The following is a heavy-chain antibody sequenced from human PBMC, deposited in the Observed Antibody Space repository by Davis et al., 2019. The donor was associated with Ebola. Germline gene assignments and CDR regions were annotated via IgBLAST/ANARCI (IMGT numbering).Heavy chain of an antibody. CDR2: IRSKANSYAT. D-gene: IGHD1-7*01. J-gene: IGHJ4*02. V-gene: IGHV3-73*01. CDR1: GFTFSGSA. Sequence: GESLKISCAASGFTFSGSAMHWVRQASGKGLEWVGRIRSKANSYATAYAASVKGRFTISRDDSKNTAYLQMNSLKTEDTAVYYCTRELGGKADYWGQGSLVTVSS. CDR3: TRELGGKADY.